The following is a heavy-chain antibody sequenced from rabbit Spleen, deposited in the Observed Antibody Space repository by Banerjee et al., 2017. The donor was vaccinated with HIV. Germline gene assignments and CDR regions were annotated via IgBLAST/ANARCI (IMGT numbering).Heavy chain of an antibody. Sequence: QEQLEESGGGLVQPEGSLTLTCTASGFTISSSHYMCWVRQAPGKGLEWIGCIYTGSGSTYYASWAKGRFTITRSTSLNTVTLQLNSLTAADTATYFCAREVEIYGGYAGSGYPNYGMDLWAQGPWSPS. V-gene: IGHV1S47*01. CDR1: GFTISSSHY. J-gene: IGHJ6*01. CDR2: IYTGSGST. CDR3: AREVEIYGGYAGSGYPNYGMDL. D-gene: IGHD4-2*01.